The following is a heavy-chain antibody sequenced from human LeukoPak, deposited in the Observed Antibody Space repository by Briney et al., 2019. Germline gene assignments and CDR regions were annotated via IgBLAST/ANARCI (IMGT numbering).Heavy chain of an antibody. CDR1: GFTFSNYE. J-gene: IGHJ6*04. Sequence: PGGSLRLSCAASGFTFSNYEMNWVRQAPGKGLEWVSYISTSGSTIYYADSVKGRFTISRDNAKNSLYLQMNSLRAEDTAVYYCAELGITMIGGVWGKGTTVTISS. CDR3: AELGITMIGGV. D-gene: IGHD3-10*02. V-gene: IGHV3-48*03. CDR2: ISTSGSTI.